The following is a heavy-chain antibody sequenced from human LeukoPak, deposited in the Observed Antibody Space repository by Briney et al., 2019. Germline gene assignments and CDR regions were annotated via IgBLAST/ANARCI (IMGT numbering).Heavy chain of an antibody. Sequence: SETLSLTCTVSGGSISSSSYYWGWIRQPPGTGLEWIGSIYYSGSTYYNPSLKSRVTISVDTSKNQFSLKLSSVTAADTAVYYCARLHKILPDYWGQGTLVTVSS. J-gene: IGHJ4*02. CDR2: IYYSGST. V-gene: IGHV4-39*01. CDR1: GGSISSSSYY. CDR3: ARLHKILPDY.